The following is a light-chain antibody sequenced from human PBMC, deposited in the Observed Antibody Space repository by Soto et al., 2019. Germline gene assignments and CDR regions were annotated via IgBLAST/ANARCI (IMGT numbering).Light chain of an antibody. CDR1: SSDVGGYNY. V-gene: IGLV2-14*01. Sequence: QSLLTQPASVSGSPGQSITISCTGTSSDVGGYNYVSWYQQHPGKAPKLMIYDVSNRPSGVSNRFSGSKSGNTASLTISGLQAEDEDDYYCSSYTSSSTLVVFGGGTKLTVL. CDR2: DVS. CDR3: SSYTSSSTLVV. J-gene: IGLJ2*01.